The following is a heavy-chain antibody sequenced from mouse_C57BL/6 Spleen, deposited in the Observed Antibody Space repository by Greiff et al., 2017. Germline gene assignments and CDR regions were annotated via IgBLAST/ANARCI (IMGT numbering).Heavy chain of an antibody. CDR3: ARRTTVVAKGACGD. CDR1: GFNIKNTY. CDR2: IDPANGNT. Sequence: VQLKESVAELVRPGASVKLSCTASGFNIKNTYMHWVKQRPEQGLEWIGRIDPANGNTKYAPKFQGKATITADTSSNTAYLQLSSLTSEDTAIYYCARRTTVVAKGACGDWGQGTTLTVSS. D-gene: IGHD1-1*01. V-gene: IGHV14-3*01. J-gene: IGHJ2*01.